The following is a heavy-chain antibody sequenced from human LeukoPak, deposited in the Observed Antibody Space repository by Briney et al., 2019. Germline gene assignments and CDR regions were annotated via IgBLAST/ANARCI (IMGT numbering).Heavy chain of an antibody. V-gene: IGHV1-2*06. J-gene: IGHJ4*02. CDR1: GYTFTGYY. D-gene: IGHD3-22*01. Sequence: GESLKVSCKASGYTFTGYYMHWVRQAPGQGLERMGRIIPNSGGTNSGQKFQGRLTMTRDTSISTAYMELSRLSSDDTAVYYCARGDYDTSGYKFDYWGQGTLVTVSS. CDR3: ARGDYDTSGYKFDY. CDR2: IIPNSGGT.